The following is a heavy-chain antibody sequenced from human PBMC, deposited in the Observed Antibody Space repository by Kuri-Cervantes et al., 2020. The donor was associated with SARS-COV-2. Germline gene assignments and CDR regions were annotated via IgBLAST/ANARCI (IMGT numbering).Heavy chain of an antibody. J-gene: IGHJ3*02. CDR3: ARAGVAGTYVGNDAFDI. CDR2: IRYDGSDK. Sequence: GGSLRLSCVPSGFTFSGYDMHWVRQAPGKGLEWVAFIRYDGSDKYYADSVKGRFTISRDSSKNTLYLQMNSLRAEDTAVYYCARAGVAGTYVGNDAFDIWGQGTMVTVSS. CDR1: GFTFSGYD. V-gene: IGHV3-30*02. D-gene: IGHD6-19*01.